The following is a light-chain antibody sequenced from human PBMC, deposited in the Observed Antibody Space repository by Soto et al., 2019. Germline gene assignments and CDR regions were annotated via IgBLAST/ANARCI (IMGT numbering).Light chain of an antibody. CDR1: SSDVGGYNY. V-gene: IGLV2-14*01. CDR2: DVT. J-gene: IGLJ1*01. Sequence: QSVLTQPASVSGSPVQSITISCTGTSSDVGGYNYVSWYQQHPVKAPKLMIYDVTNRPSGVSDRFSGSKSGNTASLTISGLQAEDEADYYCSSYTSSSTHYVFGTGTKVTVL. CDR3: SSYTSSSTHYV.